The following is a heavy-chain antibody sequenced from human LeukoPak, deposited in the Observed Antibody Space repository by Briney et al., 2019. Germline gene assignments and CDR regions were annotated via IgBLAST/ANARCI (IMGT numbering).Heavy chain of an antibody. Sequence: SETLSLTCTVSGGSISSSSYYWGWIRQPPGKGLEWIGSIYYSGSTYYNPSLKSRVTISVDRSKNPFSLKLSSVTAADTAVYYCARAVGATLTYFYYWGQGTLVPVSS. CDR2: IYYSGST. V-gene: IGHV4-39*07. CDR1: GGSISSSSYY. CDR3: ARAVGATLTYFYY. D-gene: IGHD1-26*01. J-gene: IGHJ4*02.